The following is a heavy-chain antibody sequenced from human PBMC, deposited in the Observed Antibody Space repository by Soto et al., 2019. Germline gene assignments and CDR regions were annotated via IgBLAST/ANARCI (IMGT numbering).Heavy chain of an antibody. J-gene: IGHJ6*04. V-gene: IGHV3-7*01. CDR2: IKQEGSEK. Sequence: GGSVRLSCAASGFTFSSYWMSWVRQAPGKGLEWVANIKQEGSEKYYVDSVKGRFTISRDNAKNSLYLQMNSLRAEDTAVYYCAKSLEYSCSWYGLYYYYGMDVWGKGTMVTVSS. CDR1: GFTFSSYW. CDR3: AKSLEYSCSWYGLYYYYGMDV. D-gene: IGHD6-13*01.